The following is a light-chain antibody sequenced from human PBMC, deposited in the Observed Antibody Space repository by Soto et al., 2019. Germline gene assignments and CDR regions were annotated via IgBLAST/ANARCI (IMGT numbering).Light chain of an antibody. Sequence: IHMTPSPSSLSASVGNRVTINCRVSQSITSYLKWYQQTPGKAPRLLIYGASTLQTGGPSRFSGSGSMTDFTLTISNLQPEDFATYHCQQTYSDQWTLSPGTKVDI. J-gene: IGKJ1*01. CDR1: QSITSY. CDR2: GAS. V-gene: IGKV1-39*01. CDR3: QQTYSDQWT.